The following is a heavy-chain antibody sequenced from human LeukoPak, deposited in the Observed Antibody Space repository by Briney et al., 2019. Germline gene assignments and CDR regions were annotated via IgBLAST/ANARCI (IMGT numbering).Heavy chain of an antibody. CDR3: AKGPGTDY. V-gene: IGHV3-23*01. CDR2: ISGSGGST. D-gene: IGHD1-1*01. Sequence: ETLSLTCAVSGGSISSSNWWSWVRQAPGKGLEWVSAISGSGGSTYYADSVKGRFTISRDNSKNTLYLQMNSLRAEDTAVYYCAKGPGTDYWGQGTLVTVSS. J-gene: IGHJ4*02. CDR1: GGSISSSN.